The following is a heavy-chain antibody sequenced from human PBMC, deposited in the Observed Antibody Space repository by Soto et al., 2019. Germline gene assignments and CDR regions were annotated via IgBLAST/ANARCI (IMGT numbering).Heavy chain of an antibody. CDR2: IYPGDSDT. V-gene: IGHV5-51*01. D-gene: IGHD5-12*01. CDR1: GYSVTSYW. CDR3: ARDSGYDRYYYYMDV. Sequence: GESLKISCKGSGYSVTSYWIGWVRQMPGKGLEWMGIIYPGDSDTRYSPSFQGQVTISADKSISTAYLQWSSLKASDTAMYYCARDSGYDRYYYYMDVWGKGTTVTVSS. J-gene: IGHJ6*03.